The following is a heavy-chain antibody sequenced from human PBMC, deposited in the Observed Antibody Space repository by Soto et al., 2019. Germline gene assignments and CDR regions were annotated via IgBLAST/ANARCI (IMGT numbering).Heavy chain of an antibody. CDR3: ARDRSSSWYGYFDY. D-gene: IGHD6-13*01. CDR1: GGSISSYY. CDR2: IYYSGST. V-gene: IGHV4-59*01. J-gene: IGHJ4*02. Sequence: SETLSLTCTVSGGSISSYYWSWIRQAPGKGLEWIGYIYYSGSTNYNPSLKSRVTISVDTSKNQFSLKLSSVTAADTAVYYCARDRSSSWYGYFDYWGQGTLVTVSS.